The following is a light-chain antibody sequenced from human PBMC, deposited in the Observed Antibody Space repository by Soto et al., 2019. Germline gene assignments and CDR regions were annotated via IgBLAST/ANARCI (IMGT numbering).Light chain of an antibody. V-gene: IGKV3-15*01. CDR2: GAS. J-gene: IGKJ5*01. Sequence: VMTQSPATLSVSPGERVTLSCRSSQSVGDNLAWFQQKPGQGPRLLIYGASTRATGIPVRFSGSGSETAFTLTISSLRSEDSAVYLCQQYNNWPITFGQGIRLEI. CDR1: QSVGDN. CDR3: QQYNNWPIT.